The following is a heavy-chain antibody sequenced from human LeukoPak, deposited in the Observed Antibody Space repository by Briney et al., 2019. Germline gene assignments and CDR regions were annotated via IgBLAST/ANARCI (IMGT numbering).Heavy chain of an antibody. Sequence: SETLSLTCTVSGGSISSGDYYWSWIRQPPGKGLEWIGYIYYSGSTYYNPSLKSRVTISVDTSKNQFSLKLSSVTAADTAVYYCARGPYCSGGSCPRPYYYYGMDVWGQGTTVTVSS. CDR3: ARGPYCSGGSCPRPYYYYGMDV. CDR2: IYYSGST. CDR1: GGSISSGDYY. J-gene: IGHJ6*02. V-gene: IGHV4-30-4*02. D-gene: IGHD2-15*01.